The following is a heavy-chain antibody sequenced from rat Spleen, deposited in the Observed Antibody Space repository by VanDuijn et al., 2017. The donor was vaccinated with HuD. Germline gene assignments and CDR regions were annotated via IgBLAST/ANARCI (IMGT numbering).Heavy chain of an antibody. V-gene: IGHV5-22*01. D-gene: IGHD3-1*01. CDR3: ARQRTLYYFDY. CDR1: GFTFSDYY. J-gene: IGHJ2*01. CDR2: ISYGGSST. Sequence: EVQLVESGGGLVQPGRSLKLSCAASGFTFSDYYMAWVRQAPKKGLEWVASISYGGSSTYYRDSVKGRFIIFRDNAKNSLYLQMDSLRSEDTATYYCARQRTLYYFDYWGQGVMVPVSS.